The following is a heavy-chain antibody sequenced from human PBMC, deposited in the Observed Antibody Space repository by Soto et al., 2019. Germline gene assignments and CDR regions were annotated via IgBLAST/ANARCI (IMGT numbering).Heavy chain of an antibody. J-gene: IGHJ4*02. CDR2: IIPIFGTA. CDR1: GGTFSSYA. V-gene: IGHV1-69*13. CDR3: ARDVDCSGGSCYGGYGFDY. Sequence: ASVKVSCKASGGTFSSYAISWVRQAPGQGLEWMGGIIPIFGTANYAQKFQGRVTITADESTSTAYMELSSLRSEDMAVYYCARDVDCSGGSCYGGYGFDYWGQGTLVTVSS. D-gene: IGHD2-15*01.